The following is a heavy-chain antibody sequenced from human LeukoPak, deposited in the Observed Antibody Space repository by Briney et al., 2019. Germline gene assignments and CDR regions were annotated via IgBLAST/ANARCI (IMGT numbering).Heavy chain of an antibody. CDR3: ARGGVAKLGPLDL. Sequence: ASVKVSCKASGYSFTGYYMHWVRQAPGQGLEWMGIINPSDSSTSYAQKYQGRVTMTRNTPTSTVYMELRSLRSEDTAVYYCARGGVAKLGPLDLWGRGTLVTVSS. D-gene: IGHD7-27*01. CDR1: GYSFTGYY. J-gene: IGHJ5*02. CDR2: INPSDSST. V-gene: IGHV1-46*01.